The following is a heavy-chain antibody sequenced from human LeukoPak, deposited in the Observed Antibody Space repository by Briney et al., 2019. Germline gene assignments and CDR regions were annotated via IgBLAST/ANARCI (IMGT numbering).Heavy chain of an antibody. CDR3: ARQYSSSWAPLDY. CDR1: GGSFSGYY. D-gene: IGHD6-13*01. V-gene: IGHV4-34*01. J-gene: IGHJ4*02. CDR2: INHSGST. Sequence: SETLSLTCAVYGGSFSGYYWSWIRQPPGKGLEWIGEINHSGSTNYNPSLKSRVTISVDTSKNQFSLKLSSVTAADTAVYYCARQYSSSWAPLDYWGQGTLVTVSS.